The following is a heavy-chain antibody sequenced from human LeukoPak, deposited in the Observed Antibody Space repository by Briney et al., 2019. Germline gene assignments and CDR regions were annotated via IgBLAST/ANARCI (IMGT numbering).Heavy chain of an antibody. CDR2: INTVNGNT. J-gene: IGHJ4*02. CDR1: GYTFTSYA. D-gene: IGHD3-16*01. CDR3: AREPHGGYVFVY. V-gene: IGHV1-3*04. Sequence: GASVKVPCKASGYTFTSYAMHWVRQAPGQRLEWMGWINTVNGNTKYSQKFQGRVTITRDTSASTAYMELSSLRSEDTAVYYCAREPHGGYVFVYWGQGTRVTVSS.